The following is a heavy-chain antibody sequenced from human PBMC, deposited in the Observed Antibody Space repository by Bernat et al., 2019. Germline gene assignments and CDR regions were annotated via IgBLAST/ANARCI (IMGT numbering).Heavy chain of an antibody. Sequence: QVQLVQSGAEVKKPGSSVKVSCKASGGTFSSYAISWVRQAPGQGLEWMGGIIPIFGTANYAQKFQGRVTITADKSTSTAYMELSSLRSEDTAMYYCARFPIELGYCSGGSCYSGDAFDIWGQGTMVTVSS. CDR2: IIPIFGTA. CDR3: ARFPIELGYCSGGSCYSGDAFDI. D-gene: IGHD2-15*01. V-gene: IGHV1-69*06. J-gene: IGHJ3*02. CDR1: GGTFSSYA.